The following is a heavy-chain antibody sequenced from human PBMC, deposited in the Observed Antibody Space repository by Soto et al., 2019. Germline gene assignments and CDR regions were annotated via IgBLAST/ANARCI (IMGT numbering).Heavy chain of an antibody. CDR2: INHSGST. V-gene: IGHV4-34*03. CDR1: GGSFSGYY. CDR3: TGGSGDILTGSPTGNFDY. J-gene: IGHJ4*02. D-gene: IGHD3-9*01. Sequence: SETLSLTCAVYGGSFSGYYWTWIRQPPGTGLEWIGDINHSGSTNYNPSLKSRVTISVDTSKNQFSLKLSSVTAADTAVYYCTGGSGDILTGSPTGNFDYWGQGTLVTVSS.